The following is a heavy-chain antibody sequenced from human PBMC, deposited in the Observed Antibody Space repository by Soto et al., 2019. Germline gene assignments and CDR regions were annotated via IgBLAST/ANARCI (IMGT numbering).Heavy chain of an antibody. V-gene: IGHV1-69*01. Sequence: QVQLVQSGAEVKRPGSSVKVSCKASGGTFNNYAINWVRQAPGQGLEWMGDISPMFGKANYAQKFQGRVKITADDSTATAYLERSSLRSEGTSLYYCARDGEVHTTVFGFWGQGSLVTVSS. CDR1: GGTFNNYA. J-gene: IGHJ4*02. D-gene: IGHD1-1*01. CDR3: ARDGEVHTTVFGF. CDR2: ISPMFGKA.